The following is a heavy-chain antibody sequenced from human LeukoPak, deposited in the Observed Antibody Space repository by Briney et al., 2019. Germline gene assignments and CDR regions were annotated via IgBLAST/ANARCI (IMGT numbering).Heavy chain of an antibody. J-gene: IGHJ4*02. CDR3: AKEWGSHGYPLFDY. CDR2: IDGSGGST. Sequence: GGSLRLSCAASGFTFSSYAMSWVRQAPGKGLEWFSGIDGSGGSTYYADSVRGRFTISRDNSKNTVYLQMNSLRAEDTAVYYCAKEWGSHGYPLFDYWGQGTLVTVSS. D-gene: IGHD5-18*01. V-gene: IGHV3-23*01. CDR1: GFTFSSYA.